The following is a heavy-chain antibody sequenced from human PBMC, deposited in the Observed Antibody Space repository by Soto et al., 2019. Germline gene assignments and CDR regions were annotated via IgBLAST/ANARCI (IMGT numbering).Heavy chain of an antibody. CDR2: ISSSSSYI. Sequence: EAQLVESGGGLVQPGGSLRLSCEASGFTFSSYSMNWVRQAPGKGLEWVSSISSSSSYIYYADSVKGRFTISRDNAKNSLYLQMNSLRAEDTAVYYCARDWGYYGSGSFNWFDPWGQGTLVTVSS. CDR1: GFTFSSYS. J-gene: IGHJ5*02. CDR3: ARDWGYYGSGSFNWFDP. D-gene: IGHD3-10*01. V-gene: IGHV3-21*01.